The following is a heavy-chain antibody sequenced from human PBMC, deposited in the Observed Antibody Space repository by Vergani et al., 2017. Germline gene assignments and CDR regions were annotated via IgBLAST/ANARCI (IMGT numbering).Heavy chain of an antibody. V-gene: IGHV4-34*01. Sequence: QVQLQQWGAGLLKPSETLSLTCAVYGGSFSGYYWSWIRQPPGKGLEWIGEITHSGTTNYNPSLKSRVTISVDTSKNQFSLKLSSVTAADTAVYYCARPLAARPECFHYWGEGSLVTVSS. CDR2: ITHSGTT. D-gene: IGHD6-6*01. J-gene: IGHJ4*02. CDR3: ARPLAARPECFHY. CDR1: GGSFSGYY.